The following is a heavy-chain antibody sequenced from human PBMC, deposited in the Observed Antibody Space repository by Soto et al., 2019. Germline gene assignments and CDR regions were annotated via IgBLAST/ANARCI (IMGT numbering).Heavy chain of an antibody. CDR1: GESISGTIYY. D-gene: IGHD3-22*01. Sequence: SDTLSLTCIVSGESISGTIYYWGWIRQPPGKGLEWIGSIYYSGSTYYNPSLKSRVTISVDTSKNQFSLKLSSVTAADTAVYYCARRLYYDSSGFEGGGMDVWGQGTTVTVSS. CDR3: ARRLYYDSSGFEGGGMDV. J-gene: IGHJ6*02. V-gene: IGHV4-39*01. CDR2: IYYSGST.